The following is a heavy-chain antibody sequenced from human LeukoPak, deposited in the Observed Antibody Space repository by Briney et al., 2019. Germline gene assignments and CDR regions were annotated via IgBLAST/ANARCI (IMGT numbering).Heavy chain of an antibody. CDR2: IYYSGST. D-gene: IGHD5-18*01. Sequence: SETLSLTCTVSGGSISSYYWSWIRQPPVKGLEWIGYIYYSGSTNYNPSLKSRVTISVDTSKNQFSLKLSSVTAADTAVYYCARNPGYSHSDYWGQGTLVTVSS. CDR1: GGSISSYY. CDR3: ARNPGYSHSDY. V-gene: IGHV4-59*08. J-gene: IGHJ4*02.